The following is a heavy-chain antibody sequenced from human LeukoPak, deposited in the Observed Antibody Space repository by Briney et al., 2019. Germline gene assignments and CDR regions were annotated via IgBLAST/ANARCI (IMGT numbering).Heavy chain of an antibody. CDR2: INPRDGEA. Sequence: ASVSVSCKASGYTFVAYYIHWVRQAPGQGLEWMGRINPRDGEATFAQKFQGRVTMTSDTSISTAYMELSRLRSEDTAVYYCARGKSQLSRFYLLSYSTRSYYYMDVWGKGTTVTISS. CDR1: GYTFVAYY. D-gene: IGHD6-13*01. J-gene: IGHJ6*03. CDR3: ARGKSQLSRFYLLSYSTRSYYYMDV. V-gene: IGHV1-2*06.